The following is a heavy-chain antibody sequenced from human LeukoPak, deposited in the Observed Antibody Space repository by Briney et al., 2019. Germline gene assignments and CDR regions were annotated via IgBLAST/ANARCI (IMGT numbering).Heavy chain of an antibody. Sequence: ASVKVSCKASGYTFTSYDINWVRQATGQGLEWMGWMNPNSGNTGYAQKFQGRVTITRNTSISTAYMELSSLRSDDTAVYYCARDKSLVRGLVTAIVYWGQGTLVTVSS. CDR1: GYTFTSYD. D-gene: IGHD2-21*02. CDR3: ARDKSLVRGLVTAIVY. J-gene: IGHJ4*02. CDR2: MNPNSGNT. V-gene: IGHV1-8*03.